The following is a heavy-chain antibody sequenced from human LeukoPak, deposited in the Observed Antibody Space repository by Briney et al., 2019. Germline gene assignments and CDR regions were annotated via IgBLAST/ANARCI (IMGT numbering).Heavy chain of an antibody. CDR3: AKDSRWDLTRLFDN. CDR2: IYYSGST. CDR1: GDSISTSGYY. Sequence: SETLSLTCTVSGDSISTSGYYWGWIRQPPGKGLEWIGSIYYSGSTYYNPSLKSRVTVSADTSKNQFSLRLSSVTAADTAVYYCAKDSRWDLTRLFDNWGQGTLVIVSS. D-gene: IGHD1-26*01. J-gene: IGHJ4*02. V-gene: IGHV4-39*02.